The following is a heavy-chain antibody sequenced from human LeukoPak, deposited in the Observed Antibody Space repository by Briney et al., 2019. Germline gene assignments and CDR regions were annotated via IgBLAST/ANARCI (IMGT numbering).Heavy chain of an antibody. CDR1: GGSISSYY. CDR2: IYTSGST. J-gene: IGHJ5*02. V-gene: IGHV4-4*07. CDR3: ARGGYSSSLGWFDP. Sequence: SETLSLTCTVSGGSISSYYWSWIRQPAGKGLEWIGRIYTSGSTNYNPSLKSRVTMSVDTSKNQFSLQLNSVTPEDTAVYYCARGGYSSSLGWFDPWGQGTLVTVSS. D-gene: IGHD6-13*01.